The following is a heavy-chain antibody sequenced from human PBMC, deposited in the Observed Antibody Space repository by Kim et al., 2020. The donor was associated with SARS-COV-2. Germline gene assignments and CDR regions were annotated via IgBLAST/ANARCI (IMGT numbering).Heavy chain of an antibody. V-gene: IGHV1-69*01. CDR3: TLCYYGSGSFDY. Sequence: NYAQKFQGRVTITADESTSTAYMELSSLRSEDTAVYYCTLCYYGSGSFDYWGQGTLVTVSS. J-gene: IGHJ4*02. D-gene: IGHD3-10*01.